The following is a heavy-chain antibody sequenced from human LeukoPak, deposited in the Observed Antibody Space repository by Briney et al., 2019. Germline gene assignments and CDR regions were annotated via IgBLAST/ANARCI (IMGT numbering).Heavy chain of an antibody. V-gene: IGHV4-39*01. CDR2: IYYSGST. J-gene: IGHJ5*02. CDR1: GGSISSGRYY. D-gene: IGHD3-10*01. CDR3: ARNRYYYGSGNYGVPDWFGP. Sequence: PSETLSLTCAVSGGSISSGRYYWGWIRQPPGQGLEWIASIYYSGSTYYSPSLKSRVTISVDTSKNQFSLKLSSVTAADTAMYYCARNRYYYGSGNYGVPDWFGPWGQGTLVTVSS.